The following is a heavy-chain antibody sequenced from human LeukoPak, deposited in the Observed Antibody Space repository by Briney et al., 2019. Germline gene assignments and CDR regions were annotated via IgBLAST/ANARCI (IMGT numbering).Heavy chain of an antibody. CDR2: ISAYNGNT. CDR1: GGTFSSYA. Sequence: ASVKVSCKASGGTFSSYAISWVRQAPGQGLEWMGWISAYNGNTNYAQKLQGRVTMTTDTSTSTAYMELRSLRSDDTAVYYCARSIAAAGTRGWFDPWGQGTLVTVSS. J-gene: IGHJ5*02. D-gene: IGHD6-13*01. CDR3: ARSIAAAGTRGWFDP. V-gene: IGHV1-18*01.